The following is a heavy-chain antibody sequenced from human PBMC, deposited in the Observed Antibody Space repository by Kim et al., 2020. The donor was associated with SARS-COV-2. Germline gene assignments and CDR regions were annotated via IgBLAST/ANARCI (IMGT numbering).Heavy chain of an antibody. CDR1: GISFTNGW. CDR2: LRSKTDGGPT. V-gene: IGHV3-15*01. CDR3: TTYTSGYFRD. Sequence: GGSLRLSCATSGISFTNGWMTWVRQAPGKGLEWAARLRSKTDGGPTDYAAPVKGKFFISRHDSKDTIYLQMTSLKTEDTGIYYGTTYTSGYFRDWGQGTLVTVSS. D-gene: IGHD6-19*01. J-gene: IGHJ4*02.